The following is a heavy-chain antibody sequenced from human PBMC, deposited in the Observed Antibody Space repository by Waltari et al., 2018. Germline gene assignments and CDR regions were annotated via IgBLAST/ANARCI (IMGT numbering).Heavy chain of an antibody. CDR1: GYTFTGYY. V-gene: IGHV1-2*02. CDR3: ARAEMATIIRRAFDI. J-gene: IGHJ3*02. D-gene: IGHD5-12*01. Sequence: QVQLVQSGAEVKKPGASVKVSCKASGYTFTGYYMHWVRQAPGQGLEWMGWNNPNSGGTNYAQKFQGRVTMTRDTSISTAYMELSRLRSDDTAVYYCARAEMATIIRRAFDIWGQGTMVTVSS. CDR2: NNPNSGGT.